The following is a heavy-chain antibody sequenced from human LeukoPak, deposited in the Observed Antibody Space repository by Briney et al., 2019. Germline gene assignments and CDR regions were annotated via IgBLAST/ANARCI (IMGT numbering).Heavy chain of an antibody. Sequence: SETLSLTCAVYGGSFSGYYWSWIRHPPGKGLEWIGEINHSGSTNYNPSLKSRVPISVDTSKNQFSLKLSYVTAAATAVYYCARGMGYWGPGTLVTVSS. CDR2: INHSGST. J-gene: IGHJ4*02. CDR3: ARGMGY. V-gene: IGHV4-34*01. CDR1: GGSFSGYY.